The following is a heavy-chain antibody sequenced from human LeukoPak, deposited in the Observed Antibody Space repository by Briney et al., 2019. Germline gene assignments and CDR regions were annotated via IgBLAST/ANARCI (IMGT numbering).Heavy chain of an antibody. CDR3: ARGDILRFLADI. Sequence: ASMKVSCKASGGTFSSYAISWVRQAPGQGLEWMGGIIPIFGTANYAQKFQGRVTITADESTSTAYMELSSLRSEDTAVYYCARGDILRFLADIWGQGTMVTVSS. CDR2: IIPIFGTA. D-gene: IGHD3-3*01. CDR1: GGTFSSYA. J-gene: IGHJ3*02. V-gene: IGHV1-69*13.